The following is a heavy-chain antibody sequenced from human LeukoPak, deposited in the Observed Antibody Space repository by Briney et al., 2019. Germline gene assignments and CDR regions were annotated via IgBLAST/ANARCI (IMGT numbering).Heavy chain of an antibody. V-gene: IGHV1-69*13. D-gene: IGHD2-8*01. CDR2: IIPIFGTT. CDR3: ARERNGGYFDY. J-gene: IGHJ4*02. CDR1: GGTFSSYA. Sequence: SVKVSCKASGGTFSSYAISWVRQAPGQGLEWMGGIIPIFGTTNYAQKFQGRVTITADESTSTAYMELSSLRSEDTAVHYCARERNGGYFDYWGQGTLVTVSS.